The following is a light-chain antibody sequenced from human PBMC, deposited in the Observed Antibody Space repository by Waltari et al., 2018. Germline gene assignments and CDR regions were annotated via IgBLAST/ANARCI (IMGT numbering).Light chain of an antibody. CDR2: WAS. V-gene: IGKV4-1*01. J-gene: IGKJ5*01. Sequence: DIVMTQSPDSLAVSLGERATINCKSSQSLSSSSNNKDFLIWYQQKPGQPPKVLFYWASARESGVPDRFSGRGSGTDFTLTISSLQAEDVAVYYCQQYYGTPITFGQGTRLEIK. CDR1: QSLSSSSNNKDF. CDR3: QQYYGTPIT.